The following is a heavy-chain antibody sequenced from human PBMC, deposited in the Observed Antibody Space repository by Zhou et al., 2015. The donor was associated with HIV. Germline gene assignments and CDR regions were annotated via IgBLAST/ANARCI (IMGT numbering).Heavy chain of an antibody. CDR1: GGTFSGSD. V-gene: IGHV1-69*17. J-gene: IGHJ3*02. CDR2: ITPMFDIK. Sequence: QVQLVQSGVEVKKPGSSVKVSCKASGGTFSGSDISWVRQAPGQGLEWMGGITPMFDIKNYAQKFRARLNITVDQSTTTAYMELSSLTSEDAAIYFCARSSVNHDNAFDIWGQGTKVIVSS. D-gene: IGHD3-22*01. CDR3: ARSSVNHDNAFDI.